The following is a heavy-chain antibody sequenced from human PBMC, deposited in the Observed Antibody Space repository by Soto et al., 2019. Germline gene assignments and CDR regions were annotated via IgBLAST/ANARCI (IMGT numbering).Heavy chain of an antibody. J-gene: IGHJ5*02. Sequence: GASVKVSCKASGYTFTSYGISWVRQAPGQGLEWMGWISAYNGNTNYAQKLQGRVTMTTDTSTSTAYMELRSLRSDDTAVYYCARFMNAWELRLSGWFDPWGQGTLVTVSS. CDR1: GYTFTSYG. CDR2: ISAYNGNT. V-gene: IGHV1-18*01. CDR3: ARFMNAWELRLSGWFDP. D-gene: IGHD1-26*01.